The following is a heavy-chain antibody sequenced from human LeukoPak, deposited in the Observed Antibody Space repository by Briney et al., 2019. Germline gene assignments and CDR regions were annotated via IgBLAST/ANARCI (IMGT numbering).Heavy chain of an antibody. CDR3: ARDGYCSSTSCYRNWFDP. CDR2: ISAYNGNT. J-gene: IGHJ5*02. Sequence: ASVKVSCKASGYTFTSYSMHWVRQAPGQGLEWMGWISAYNGNTNYAQKLQGRVTMTTDTSTSTAYMELRSLRSDDTAVYYCARDGYCSSTSCYRNWFDPWGQGTLVTVSS. CDR1: GYTFTSYS. V-gene: IGHV1-18*04. D-gene: IGHD2-2*03.